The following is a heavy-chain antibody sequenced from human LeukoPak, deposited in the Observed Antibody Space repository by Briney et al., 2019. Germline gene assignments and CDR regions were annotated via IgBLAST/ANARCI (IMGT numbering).Heavy chain of an antibody. J-gene: IGHJ4*02. CDR1: GFTFSSYW. V-gene: IGHV3-74*01. Sequence: PGGSLRLSCAASGFTFSSYWMNWVRQAPGKGLVWVSRIASDGSSTTYADSVKGRFSISRDSAKNTLYLQMNSLRVEDTAVYYCAKMESTYYFDYWGQGTLVTVSS. CDR2: IASDGSST. CDR3: AKMESTYYFDY. D-gene: IGHD2-2*01.